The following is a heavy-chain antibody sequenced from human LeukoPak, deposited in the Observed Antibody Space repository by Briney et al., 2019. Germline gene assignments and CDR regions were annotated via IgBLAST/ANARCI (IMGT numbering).Heavy chain of an antibody. V-gene: IGHV4-39*01. CDR1: GVSISSSNPY. D-gene: IGHD3/OR15-3a*01. J-gene: IGHJ4*02. CDR3: ARQTGSGLFILP. CDR2: IYYTGNT. Sequence: SETLSLTCSVSGVSISSSNPYWGWIRQPPGKGLEWIGSIYYTGNTYYNASLKSQVSISIDTSKNQFSLRLTSVTAADTAVYYCARQTGSGLFILPGGQGTLVTVSS.